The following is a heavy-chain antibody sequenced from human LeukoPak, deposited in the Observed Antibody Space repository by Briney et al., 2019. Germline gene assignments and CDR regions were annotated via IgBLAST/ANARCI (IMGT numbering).Heavy chain of an antibody. V-gene: IGHV3-72*01. CDR1: GFIFSDQF. J-gene: IGHJ4*02. Sequence: GGAESLFCAASGFIFSDQFLGWARQATGKELEWVVRTRNKANSYITEYAASVKGRFTISRDDSKNSLYLQMSCLKADDTAMYYCASMRGSFGYWGQGTLVTVSS. D-gene: IGHD3-10*01. CDR3: ASMRGSFGY. CDR2: TRNKANSYIT.